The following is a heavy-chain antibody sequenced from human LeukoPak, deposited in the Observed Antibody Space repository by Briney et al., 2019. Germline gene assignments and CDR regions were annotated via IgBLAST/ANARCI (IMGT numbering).Heavy chain of an antibody. Sequence: GGSLRLSCAASGFTFSSYSMNWVRQAPGKGLEWVSSISSSSSTIYYADSVKGRFTISKDNAKNSLYLQMNSLRAEDTAVYYCARDSRSSGSNWFDPWGQGTLVTVSS. V-gene: IGHV3-48*01. D-gene: IGHD3-22*01. CDR1: GFTFSSYS. CDR3: ARDSRSSGSNWFDP. CDR2: ISSSSSTI. J-gene: IGHJ5*02.